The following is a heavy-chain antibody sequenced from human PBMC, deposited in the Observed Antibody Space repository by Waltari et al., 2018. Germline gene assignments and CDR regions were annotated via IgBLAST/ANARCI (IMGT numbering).Heavy chain of an antibody. D-gene: IGHD3-3*01. CDR2: IYYSGST. J-gene: IGHJ4*02. CDR1: GCSISSSSYY. CDR3: ARIPKYYDFPQ. Sequence: QLQLQESGPGLVKPSETLSLTCTVSGCSISSSSYYWGWIRQPPGKGLEWIGSIYYSGSTYYNPSLKSRVTISVDTSKNQFSLKLSSVTAADTAVYYCARIPKYYDFPQWGQGTLVTVSS. V-gene: IGHV4-39*07.